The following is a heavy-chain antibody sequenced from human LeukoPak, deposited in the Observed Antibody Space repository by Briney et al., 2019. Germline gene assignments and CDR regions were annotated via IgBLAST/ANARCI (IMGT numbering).Heavy chain of an antibody. CDR1: GDSIGSGAFY. J-gene: IGHJ4*02. CDR3: ARGLTGGWAAVFDY. CDR2: IYYSGNL. D-gene: IGHD1-26*01. V-gene: IGHV4-39*02. Sequence: SETLSLTCDVSGDSIGSGAFYWGWVRQSPERGLEWIGSIYYSGNLYNNPSLKSRVTVSIDTSKNRFSLRLKSVTAADTAVYYSARGLTGGWAAVFDYWGQGTLVTVSS.